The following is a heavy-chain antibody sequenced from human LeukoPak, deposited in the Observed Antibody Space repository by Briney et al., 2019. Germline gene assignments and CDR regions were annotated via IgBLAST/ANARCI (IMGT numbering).Heavy chain of an antibody. D-gene: IGHD3-22*01. J-gene: IGHJ4*02. CDR3: AREGVYYEFDY. CDR1: GFTFSSYA. CDR2: ISYDGSSK. Sequence: PGGSLRLSCAASGFTFSSYAMHWVRQAPGKGLEWVAVISYDGSSKYYGDSVKSRFTISRDNSKNTLYLQMNSLRAEDAAVYYCAREGVYYEFDYWGQGTLVTVSS. V-gene: IGHV3-30*01.